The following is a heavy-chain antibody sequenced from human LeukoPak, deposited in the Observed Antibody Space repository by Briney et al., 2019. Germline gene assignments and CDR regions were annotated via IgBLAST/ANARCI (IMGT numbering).Heavy chain of an antibody. J-gene: IGHJ4*02. V-gene: IGHV4-39*01. D-gene: IGHD6-6*01. CDR3: ARLGSSSSLYYFDY. CDR2: IYYSGST. CDR1: GGSISSSSYY. Sequence: SETLSLTCTVSGGSISSSSYYWGWIRQPPGKGLEWIGSIYYSGSTYYNPSLKSRVTISVDTSKNQFSLKLRSMTAADTAVYYCARLGSSSSLYYFDYWGQGTQVTVSS.